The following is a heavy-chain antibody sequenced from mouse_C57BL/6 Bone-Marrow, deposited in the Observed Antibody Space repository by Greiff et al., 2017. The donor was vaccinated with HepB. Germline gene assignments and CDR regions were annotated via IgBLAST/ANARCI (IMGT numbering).Heavy chain of an antibody. CDR3: ARGQLRSWFAY. CDR1: GYTFTDYY. V-gene: IGHV1-19*01. J-gene: IGHJ3*01. Sequence: VQLQQSGPVLVKPGASVKMSCKASGYTFTDYYMNWVKQSQGKSLEWMGVINPYNGGTSYNQKFKGKATLTVDKSSSKAYMELNSLTSEDSAVYCCARGQLRSWFAYWGQGTLVTVSA. D-gene: IGHD3-2*02. CDR2: INPYNGGT.